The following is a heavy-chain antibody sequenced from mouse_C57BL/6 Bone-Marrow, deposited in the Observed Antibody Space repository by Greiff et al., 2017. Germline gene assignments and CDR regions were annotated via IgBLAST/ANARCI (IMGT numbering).Heavy chain of an antibody. CDR3: ARDWDVGRFAY. V-gene: IGHV1-82*01. Sequence: QVQLQQSGPVLVKPGASVKISCKASGYAFSSSWMNWVKQRPGKGLEWIGRIYPGDGDTNYNGKFKGKATLTADKSSSTAYMQLSSLTSEDSAVYFCARDWDVGRFAYWGQGTLVTVSA. J-gene: IGHJ3*01. CDR2: IYPGDGDT. D-gene: IGHD4-1*01. CDR1: GYAFSSSW.